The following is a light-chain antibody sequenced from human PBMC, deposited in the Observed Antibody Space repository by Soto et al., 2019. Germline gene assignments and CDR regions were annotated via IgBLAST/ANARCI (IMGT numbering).Light chain of an antibody. Sequence: QSVLTQPASVSGSPGQSITISCTGTSSDVGGYNYVSWYQQHPGKAPKLMIYEVSNRPSGVSNRFSGSKSGNTASLTISGLQAEDEGDYSCCSFAGSYTYVFGTGTKVTVL. V-gene: IGLV2-14*01. CDR3: CSFAGSYTYV. J-gene: IGLJ1*01. CDR1: SSDVGGYNY. CDR2: EVS.